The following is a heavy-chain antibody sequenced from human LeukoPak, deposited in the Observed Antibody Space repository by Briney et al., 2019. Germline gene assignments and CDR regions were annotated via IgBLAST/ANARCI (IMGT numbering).Heavy chain of an antibody. CDR1: GFTFSSYG. V-gene: IGHV3-33*01. D-gene: IGHD2-8*01. J-gene: IGHJ6*02. CDR2: IWYDGSNK. Sequence: PGRSLRLSCAASGFTFSSYGMHWVRQAPGKGLEWVAVIWYDGSNKYYADSVKGRFTISRDNSKNTLYLQMNSLRAEDTAVYYCARAPNKKYGMDVWGQGTTVTVSS. CDR3: ARAPNKKYGMDV.